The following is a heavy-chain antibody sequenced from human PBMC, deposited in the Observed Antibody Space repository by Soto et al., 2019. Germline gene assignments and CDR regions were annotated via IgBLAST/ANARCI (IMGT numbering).Heavy chain of an antibody. CDR3: NGYGIGDYYYYYGMDV. Sequence: QVQLVQSGAEVKKPGSSVKVSCKAFGGTFSTYAISWVRQAPGQGLEWMGGIIPIFGTANYAQNFQGRVTITADESTSTAYMELSSLRSEDTAVYYCNGYGIGDYYYYYGMDVWGHGTTVTVSS. CDR2: IIPIFGTA. D-gene: IGHD5-12*01. J-gene: IGHJ6*02. CDR1: GGTFSTYA. V-gene: IGHV1-69*01.